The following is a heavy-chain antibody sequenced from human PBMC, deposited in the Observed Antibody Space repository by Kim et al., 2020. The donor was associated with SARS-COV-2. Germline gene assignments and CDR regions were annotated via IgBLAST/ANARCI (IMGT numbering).Heavy chain of an antibody. CDR1: GFTFSNAW. D-gene: IGHD3-22*01. CDR3: TTDDYYDSSGYYYVGY. Sequence: GGSLRLSCAASGFTFSNAWMSWVRQAPGKGLEWVGRIKSKTDGGTTDYAAPVKGRFTISRDDSKNTLYLQMNSLKTEDTAVYYCTTDDYYDSSGYYYVGYWGQGTLVTVSS. V-gene: IGHV3-15*01. J-gene: IGHJ4*02. CDR2: IKSKTDGGTT.